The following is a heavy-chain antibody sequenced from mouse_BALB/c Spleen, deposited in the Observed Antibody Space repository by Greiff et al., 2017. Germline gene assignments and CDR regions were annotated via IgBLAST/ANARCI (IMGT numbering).Heavy chain of an antibody. J-gene: IGHJ2*01. D-gene: IGHD2-3*01. CDR3: ARGGYDLDY. CDR2: ISSGGST. CDR1: GFTFSSYT. V-gene: IGHV5-6-5*01. Sequence: EVQGVESGGGLVQPGGSLKLSCAASGFTFSSYTMSWVRQTPEKRLEWVASISSGGSTYYPDSVKGRFTISRDNARNILYLQMSSLRSEDTAMYYCARGGYDLDYWGQGTTLTVSS.